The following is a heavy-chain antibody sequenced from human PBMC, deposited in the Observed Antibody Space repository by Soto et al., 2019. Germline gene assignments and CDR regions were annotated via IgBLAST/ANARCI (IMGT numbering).Heavy chain of an antibody. CDR1: GYTFTRYG. CDR2: TSANNDNT. Sequence: ASVKVSCKASGYTFTRYGITWVRQAPGQGLEWMGWTSANNDNTRYAQKFQGRVTLTTDTSTTTAYMELRSLTSDDTAIYYCAKNMGHGDYDDYWGQGTLVTVSS. V-gene: IGHV1-18*01. CDR3: AKNMGHGDYDDY. D-gene: IGHD4-17*01. J-gene: IGHJ4*02.